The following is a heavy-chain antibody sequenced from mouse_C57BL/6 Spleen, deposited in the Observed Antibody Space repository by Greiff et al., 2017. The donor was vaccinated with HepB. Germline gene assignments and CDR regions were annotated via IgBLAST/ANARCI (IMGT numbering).Heavy chain of an antibody. Sequence: QVQLQQPGAELVRPGSSVKLSCKASGYTFTSYWMDWVKQRPGQGLEWIGNIYPSDSETHYNQKFKDKATLTVDKSSSTAYMQLSSLTSEDSAVYYSARGREGGDYWGQGTSVTVSS. CDR3: ARGREGGDY. CDR1: GYTFTSYW. J-gene: IGHJ4*01. CDR2: IYPSDSET. V-gene: IGHV1-61*01.